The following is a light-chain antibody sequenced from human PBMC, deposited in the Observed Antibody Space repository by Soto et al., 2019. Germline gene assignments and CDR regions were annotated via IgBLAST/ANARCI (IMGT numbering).Light chain of an antibody. Sequence: QSVLTQPSSASGTPGQRVTISCSGRSSNIGSNYVYWYQQLPGTAPKLLIYYNNQRPSGVPDRFSGSKSGTSASLAISGLRSEDEADYYCATWDDSLSGYVFGTGTKLTVL. CDR1: SSNIGSNY. CDR2: YNN. V-gene: IGLV1-47*02. CDR3: ATWDDSLSGYV. J-gene: IGLJ1*01.